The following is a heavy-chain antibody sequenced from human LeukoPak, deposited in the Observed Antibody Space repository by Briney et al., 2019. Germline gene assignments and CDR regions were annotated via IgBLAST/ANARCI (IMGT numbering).Heavy chain of an antibody. CDR1: GYSISSGYY. D-gene: IGHD1-26*01. Sequence: PSETLSLTCAVSGYSISSGYYWGWIRPPPGKGLEWIGSIYHSGSTYYNPSLKSRVTISVDTSKNQFSLKLSSVTAADTAVYYCARPVSAGATTDAFDIWGQGTTVTVSS. CDR2: IYHSGST. J-gene: IGHJ3*02. V-gene: IGHV4-38-2*01. CDR3: ARPVSAGATTDAFDI.